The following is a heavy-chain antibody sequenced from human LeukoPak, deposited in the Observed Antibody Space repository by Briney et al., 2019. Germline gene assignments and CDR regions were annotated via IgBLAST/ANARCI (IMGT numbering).Heavy chain of an antibody. V-gene: IGHV3-33*01. J-gene: IGHJ4*02. Sequence: GGSLRLSCAASGFSFSSYVMHWVRQAPAKGLEWVAVIWYDGSNKYYADSVKGRFTISRDNSKTTLYLQMNSLRAEDTAVYYCARDGTGSGFDYWGQGTLVTVSS. D-gene: IGHD1-7*01. CDR2: IWYDGSNK. CDR1: GFSFSSYV. CDR3: ARDGTGSGFDY.